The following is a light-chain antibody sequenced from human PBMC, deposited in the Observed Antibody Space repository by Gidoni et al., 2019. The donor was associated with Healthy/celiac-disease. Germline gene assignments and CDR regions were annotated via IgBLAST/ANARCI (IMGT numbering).Light chain of an antibody. Sequence: QSALTQPPSASGSPGQSVTISCTGTSIDVGGYNLFSWYQQPPGKAPNLMIYEVSKRPSGVPDRFSGSKSGNTASLTVSGLQAEDEADYYCSSYAGSNNVVFGGGTKLTVL. CDR3: SSYAGSNNVV. V-gene: IGLV2-8*01. CDR2: EVS. CDR1: SIDVGGYNL. J-gene: IGLJ2*01.